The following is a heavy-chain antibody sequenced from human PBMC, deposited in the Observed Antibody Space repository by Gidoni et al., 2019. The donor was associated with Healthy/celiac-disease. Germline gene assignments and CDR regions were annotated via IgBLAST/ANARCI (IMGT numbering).Heavy chain of an antibody. Sequence: EVQLVESGGGLVQPGGSLRLSCVASGFTFSSYWMHWVRQAPGKGLVWVSRINSDGSSTSYADSVKGRFTISRDNAKNTLYLQMNSLRAEDTAVYYCARSGSVDIVATLPDAFDIWGQGTMVTVSS. J-gene: IGHJ3*02. D-gene: IGHD5-12*01. V-gene: IGHV3-74*01. CDR3: ARSGSVDIVATLPDAFDI. CDR1: GFTFSSYW. CDR2: INSDGSST.